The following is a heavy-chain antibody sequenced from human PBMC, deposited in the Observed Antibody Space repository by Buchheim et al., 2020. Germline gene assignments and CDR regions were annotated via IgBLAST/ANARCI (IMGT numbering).Heavy chain of an antibody. CDR2: ITGGGVTT. D-gene: IGHD6-19*01. J-gene: IGHJ6*02. V-gene: IGHV3-23*01. Sequence: EVQLLESGGDLVQPGGSLRLSCAGSGFTSINHALNWVRQAPGKGLEWVSSITGGGVTTYYADSVKGRLTISRDNSRSTLYLQVNSLGAEDTATYFCTRSMAVAGYSFYYYGMDVWGPGTT. CDR1: GFTSINHA. CDR3: TRSMAVAGYSFYYYGMDV.